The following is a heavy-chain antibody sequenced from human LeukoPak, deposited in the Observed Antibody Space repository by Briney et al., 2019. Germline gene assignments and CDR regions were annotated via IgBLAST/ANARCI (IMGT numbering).Heavy chain of an antibody. V-gene: IGHV3-66*01. CDR1: GFTISSNY. Sequence: PGGSLRLSCAASGFTISSNYMSWVRQAPGKGLEWVSVIYIGGSTYYADSVKGRFTISRDNSKNTLYLQMNSLRAEDAAVYYCAGNGGWNYFDYWGQGTLVTVSS. J-gene: IGHJ4*02. D-gene: IGHD6-19*01. CDR2: IYIGGST. CDR3: AGNGGWNYFDY.